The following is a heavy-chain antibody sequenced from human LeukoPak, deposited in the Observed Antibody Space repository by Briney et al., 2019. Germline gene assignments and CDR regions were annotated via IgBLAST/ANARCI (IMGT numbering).Heavy chain of an antibody. CDR2: ISGSGGDS. CDR3: ATDPWGNYRGYFDY. D-gene: IGHD1-7*01. J-gene: IGHJ4*02. Sequence: GGSLRLSCVASGIPFSRYGMAWVRQAPGKGLEWVSIISGSGGDSYYADSVKGRFTISRDNSKNTLFLQMNNVRAVDTAVYFCATDPWGNYRGYFDYWGQGTLITVSS. CDR1: GIPFSRYG. V-gene: IGHV3-23*01.